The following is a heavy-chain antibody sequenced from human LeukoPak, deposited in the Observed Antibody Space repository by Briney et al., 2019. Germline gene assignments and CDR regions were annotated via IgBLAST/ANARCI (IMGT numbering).Heavy chain of an antibody. D-gene: IGHD2/OR15-2a*01. V-gene: IGHV1-2*02. CDR2: INPNSGGT. CDR3: ATLSHLGSLWFDP. Sequence: GASVKVSCKASGYTFTGYYMHWVRQAPGQGLEWMGWINPNSGGTNYAQKFQGRVTMTRDTSISTAYMELSRLRSDDTAVYYCATLSHLGSLWFDPWGQGTLVTVSS. CDR1: GYTFTGYY. J-gene: IGHJ5*02.